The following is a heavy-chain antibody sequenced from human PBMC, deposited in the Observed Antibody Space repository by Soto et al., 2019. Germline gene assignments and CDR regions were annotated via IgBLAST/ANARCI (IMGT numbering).Heavy chain of an antibody. CDR1: GGSISSGGYY. Sequence: PSETLSLTCTVSGGSISSGGYYWSWIRQHPGKGLEWIGYIYYSGSTYYNPSLKSRVTISVDTSKNQFSLKLSSVTAADTAVYYCARDSPYCSSTSCYFGAFDIWGQGTMVTVS. CDR2: IYYSGST. CDR3: ARDSPYCSSTSCYFGAFDI. J-gene: IGHJ3*02. V-gene: IGHV4-31*03. D-gene: IGHD2-2*01.